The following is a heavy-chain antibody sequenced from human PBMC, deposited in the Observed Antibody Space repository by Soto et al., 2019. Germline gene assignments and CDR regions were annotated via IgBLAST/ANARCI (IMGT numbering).Heavy chain of an antibody. CDR2: IDPSDSYT. V-gene: IGHV5-10-1*01. CDR3: ARPRSSSRNYYGMDV. J-gene: IGHJ6*02. CDR1: GYSFTSYW. Sequence: HGESLKISCKGSGYSFTSYWISWVRQMPGKGLEWMGRIDPSDSYTNYSPSFQGHVTISADKSISTAYLQWSSLKASDTAMYYCARPRSSSRNYYGMDVWGQGTTVTVSS. D-gene: IGHD6-13*01.